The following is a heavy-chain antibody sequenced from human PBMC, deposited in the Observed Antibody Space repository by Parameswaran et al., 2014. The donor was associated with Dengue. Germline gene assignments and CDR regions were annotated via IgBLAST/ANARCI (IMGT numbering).Heavy chain of an antibody. V-gene: IGHV4-34*01. Sequence: WIRQPPGKGLEWIGEINHSGSTNYNPSLKSRVTISVDTSKNQFSLKLSSVTAADTAVYYCAGGDYYDSSDPIGLGYYFDYWGQGTLVTVSS. D-gene: IGHD3-22*01. J-gene: IGHJ4*02. CDR3: AGGDYYDSSDPIGLGYYFDY. CDR2: INHSGST.